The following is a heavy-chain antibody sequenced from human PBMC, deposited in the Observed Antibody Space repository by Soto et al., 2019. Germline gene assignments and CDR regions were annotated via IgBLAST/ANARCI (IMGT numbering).Heavy chain of an antibody. D-gene: IGHD2-2*02. J-gene: IGHJ5*02. V-gene: IGHV1-69*01. CDR2: IIPIFGTA. Sequence: QVQLVQSGAEVKKPGSSVKVSCTASGGTFSSYAISWVRQAPGQGLEWMGGIIPIFGTANYAQKFQGRVTITTDESTSTAYMELSSLRSEDTAVYYCARDGCSSTSCYTSNWFDPWGQGTLVTVSS. CDR1: GGTFSSYA. CDR3: ARDGCSSTSCYTSNWFDP.